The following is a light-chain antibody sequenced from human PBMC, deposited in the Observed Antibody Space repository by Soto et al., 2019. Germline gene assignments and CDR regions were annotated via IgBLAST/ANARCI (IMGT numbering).Light chain of an antibody. Sequence: QAVVTQEPSLTVSPGGTVTLTCGSSTGAVTSSHHTYWFQRKPGQVPRALIFHTTNTHTLTPARFSGSLLGGRAALTLSGAQPEDEAEYYCMLTYNGPWVFGGGTKLTVL. CDR3: MLTYNGPWV. CDR2: HTT. J-gene: IGLJ3*02. V-gene: IGLV7-46*01. CDR1: TGAVTSSHH.